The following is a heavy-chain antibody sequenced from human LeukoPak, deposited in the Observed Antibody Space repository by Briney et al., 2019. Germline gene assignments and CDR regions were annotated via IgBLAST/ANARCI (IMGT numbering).Heavy chain of an antibody. J-gene: IGHJ4*02. Sequence: GGSLRLSCAASGFSFSNYAMSWVRQAPGKGLEWVSGISGSGTGTYYAASVKGRFTISRENSGNTLYLQMSSLRAEDTAAYYCAKDGAVTVTTVFDYWGQGTLVTVSS. CDR1: GFSFSNYA. V-gene: IGHV3-23*01. CDR3: AKDGAVTVTTVFDY. D-gene: IGHD4-17*01. CDR2: ISGSGTGT.